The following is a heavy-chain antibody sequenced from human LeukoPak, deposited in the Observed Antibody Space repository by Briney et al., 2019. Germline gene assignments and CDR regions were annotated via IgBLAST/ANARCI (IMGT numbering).Heavy chain of an antibody. D-gene: IGHD2-15*01. J-gene: IGHJ5*02. Sequence: GGSLRLSCAASGFTVSSTYMSWVRQVPGKGLEWVSFIYSGGSTYYADSVKGRFTISRDNSKNTLYLQMNRLRAEDTAVYYCARGRAWFDPWGQGTLVTVSS. CDR1: GFTVSSTY. CDR3: ARGRAWFDP. CDR2: IYSGGST. V-gene: IGHV3-53*01.